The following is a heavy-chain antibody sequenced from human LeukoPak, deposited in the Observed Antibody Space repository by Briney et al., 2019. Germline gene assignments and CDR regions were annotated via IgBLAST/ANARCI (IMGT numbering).Heavy chain of an antibody. CDR1: GFSFSNYW. CDR2: IKQDGSEK. D-gene: IGHD1-26*01. J-gene: IGHJ4*02. CDR3: ARLVGEVTTWDC. V-gene: IGHV3-7*03. Sequence: GGSLRLSCTASGFSFSNYWMSWVRQAPGKGLEWVASIKQDGSEKYYVDSVKGRFTTSRDNAKSSLYLQMNALRGEDTAVYYCARLVGEVTTWDCWGQGTLVTVSS.